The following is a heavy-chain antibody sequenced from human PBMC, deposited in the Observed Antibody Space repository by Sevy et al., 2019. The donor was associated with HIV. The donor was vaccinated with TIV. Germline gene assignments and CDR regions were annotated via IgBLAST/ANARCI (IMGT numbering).Heavy chain of an antibody. CDR3: ARGDLNYDFWSGYWKTDNWFDP. V-gene: IGHV6-1*01. J-gene: IGHJ5*02. CDR2: TYYRSKWYN. D-gene: IGHD3-3*01. Sequence: KQSQTLSLTCAISGDSVSSNSAAWNWIRQSPSRGLEWLGRTYYRSKWYNDYAVSVKSRITINPDTSKNQFSLQLNSVTPEDTAVYYCARGDLNYDFWSGYWKTDNWFDPWGQGTLVTVSS. CDR1: GDSVSSNSAA.